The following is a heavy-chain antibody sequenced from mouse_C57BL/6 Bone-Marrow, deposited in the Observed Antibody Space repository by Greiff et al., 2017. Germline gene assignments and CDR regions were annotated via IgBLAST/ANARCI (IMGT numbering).Heavy chain of an antibody. CDR1: GYTFTSYW. D-gene: IGHD2-14*01. Sequence: VQLQQPGAELVMPGASVKLSCKASGYTFTSYWMHWVKQRPGQGLEWIGEIDPSDSYTNYNQKFKGKSTLTVDKSSSTAYMQLSSLTSEDSAVYYWARGTNYRNSFDYWGQGTTLTVSS. J-gene: IGHJ2*01. V-gene: IGHV1-69*01. CDR3: ARGTNYRNSFDY. CDR2: IDPSDSYT.